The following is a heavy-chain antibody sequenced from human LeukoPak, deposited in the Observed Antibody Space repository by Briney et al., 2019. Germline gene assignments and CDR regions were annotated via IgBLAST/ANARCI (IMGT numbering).Heavy chain of an antibody. CDR2: IYYSGST. J-gene: IGHJ4*02. Sequence: PSETLSLTCTVSGGSISSGGYYWSWIRQHPGKGLEWIGYIYYSGSTYYNPSLKSRVTISVDTSKNQFSLKLSSVTAADTAVYYCARDTMVRGALDYWGQGTLVTVSS. D-gene: IGHD3-10*01. CDR3: ARDTMVRGALDY. V-gene: IGHV4-31*03. CDR1: GGSISSGGYY.